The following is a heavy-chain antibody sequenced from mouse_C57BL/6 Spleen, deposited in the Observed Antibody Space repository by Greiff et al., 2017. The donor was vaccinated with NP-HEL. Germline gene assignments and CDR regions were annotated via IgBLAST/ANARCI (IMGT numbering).Heavy chain of an antibody. Sequence: QVQLQQPGAELVMPGASVKLSCKASGNTFTSYWMHWVKQRPGQGLEWIGEIDPSDSYTNYNQKFKGKSTLTVDKSSSTAYMQLSSLTSEDSAVYYCARWRGYYAMDYWGQGTSVTVSS. V-gene: IGHV1-69*01. CDR1: GNTFTSYW. CDR2: IDPSDSYT. CDR3: ARWRGYYAMDY. J-gene: IGHJ4*01.